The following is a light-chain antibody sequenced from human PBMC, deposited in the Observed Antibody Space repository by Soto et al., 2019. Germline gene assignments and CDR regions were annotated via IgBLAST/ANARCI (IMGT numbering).Light chain of an antibody. CDR2: EVS. CDR3: SSYTSSSTLV. J-gene: IGLJ2*01. CDR1: TSDVGGYNY. V-gene: IGLV2-14*01. Sequence: QSALTQPVSVSGSPGQSITISCTRTTSDVGGYNYVSWYQQLPDKAPKLMIFEVSNRPSGVSIRFSGSKSGNTASLTISGLQAEDEATYYCSSYTSSSTLVFGGGTKLTVL.